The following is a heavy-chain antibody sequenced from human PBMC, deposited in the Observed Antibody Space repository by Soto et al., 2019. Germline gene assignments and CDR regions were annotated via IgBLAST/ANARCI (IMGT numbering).Heavy chain of an antibody. J-gene: IGHJ6*02. CDR3: ARERDSSRYYYGMDV. Sequence: PGGSLRLSCTASGFTFSSYAMHWVRQAPGKGLEWVAVISYDGSNKYYADSVKGRFTISRDNSKNTLYLQMNSLRAEDTAVYYCARERDSSRYYYGMDVWGQGTTVTAP. D-gene: IGHD6-13*01. CDR2: ISYDGSNK. V-gene: IGHV3-30-3*01. CDR1: GFTFSSYA.